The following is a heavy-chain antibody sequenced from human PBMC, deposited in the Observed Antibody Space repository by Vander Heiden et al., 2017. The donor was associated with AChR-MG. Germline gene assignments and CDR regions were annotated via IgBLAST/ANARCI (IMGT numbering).Heavy chain of an antibody. V-gene: IGHV1-69*04. CDR1: GGAFVSYA. CDR3: ARKDDISGYRTGDY. Sequence: QVQLLQSGAAVTKPRSSVKVACTASGGAFVSYAISWVRQAPGQGLEWMGRIIPILGIAKYAQKFQGRVTITADKSTSTAYMELSSLRSEDTAVYYCARKDDISGYRTGDYWGQGTLVTVSS. J-gene: IGHJ4*02. CDR2: IIPILGIA. D-gene: IGHD3-22*01.